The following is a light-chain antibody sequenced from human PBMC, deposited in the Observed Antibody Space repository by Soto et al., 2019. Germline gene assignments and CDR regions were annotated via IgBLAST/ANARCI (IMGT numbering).Light chain of an antibody. CDR3: QQYNAYSLT. Sequence: QMTQSPSTLSASAGDRVTITCRASQSISTWLAWYQQKPGQAPKLLIYHASNLESGVPSRFSGSGSGTEFTLSISSLQPDDFATYYCQQYNAYSLTFGQGTKVDIK. CDR2: HAS. J-gene: IGKJ1*01. V-gene: IGKV1-5*01. CDR1: QSISTW.